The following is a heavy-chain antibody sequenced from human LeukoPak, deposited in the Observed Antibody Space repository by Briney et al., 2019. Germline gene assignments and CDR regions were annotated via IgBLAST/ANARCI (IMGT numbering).Heavy chain of an antibody. CDR3: ARVDRYHYYLDV. CDR1: GGTFSSYS. V-gene: IGHV1-69*05. CDR2: IMPLFNTA. J-gene: IGHJ6*03. Sequence: GSSVKVSCKASGGTFSSYSITWVRQAPGQGLEWMGGIMPLFNTANYAQQFQGRFTITTDESTSTAYMELSSLRFEDTAMYYCARVDRYHYYLDVWGKGTTVTVSS.